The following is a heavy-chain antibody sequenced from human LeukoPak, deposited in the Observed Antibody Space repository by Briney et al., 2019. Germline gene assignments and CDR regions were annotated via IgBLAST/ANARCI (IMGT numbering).Heavy chain of an antibody. CDR3: AGYCSSTSCYVVDWFDP. CDR1: GGSFSGYY. J-gene: IGHJ5*02. V-gene: IGHV4-34*01. Sequence: SETLSLTCAVYGGSFSGYYWRWIRQPPGKGLEWMGEVYHSGSTNYNPSLKSRVTISVDTSKNQFSLKLSSVTAADTAVYYCAGYCSSTSCYVVDWFDPWGQGTLVTVSS. CDR2: VYHSGST. D-gene: IGHD2-2*01.